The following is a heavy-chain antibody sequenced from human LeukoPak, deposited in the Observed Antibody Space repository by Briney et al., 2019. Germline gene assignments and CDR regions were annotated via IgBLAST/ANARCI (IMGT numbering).Heavy chain of an antibody. D-gene: IGHD7-27*01. CDR3: ARSFRSANWGPFDP. Sequence: ASVKGSCKASGYTFTSYAMHWVRQAPGQRLEWMGWINAGNGNTKYSQKFQGRVTITRDTSASTAYMELSSLRSEDTAVYYCARSFRSANWGPFDPWGQGTLVTVSS. V-gene: IGHV1-3*01. CDR1: GYTFTSYA. CDR2: INAGNGNT. J-gene: IGHJ5*02.